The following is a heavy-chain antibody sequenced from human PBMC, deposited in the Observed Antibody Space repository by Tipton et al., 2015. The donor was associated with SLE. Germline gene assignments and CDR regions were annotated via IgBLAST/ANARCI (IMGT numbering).Heavy chain of an antibody. CDR2: IYTSGST. D-gene: IGHD6-19*01. CDR1: GGSISSYY. CDR3: ASSSGRSGGYYFDY. V-gene: IGHV4-4*07. J-gene: IGHJ4*02. Sequence: TLSLTCTVSGGSISSYYWSWIRQPAGGGLEWIGRIYTSGSTNYNPSPKSRVTISVDTSKSQFSLNLSSVTAADTAVYYCASSSGRSGGYYFDYWGQGTLVTVSS.